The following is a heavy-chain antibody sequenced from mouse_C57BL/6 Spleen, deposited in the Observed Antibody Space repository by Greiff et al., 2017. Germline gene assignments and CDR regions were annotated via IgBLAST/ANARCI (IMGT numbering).Heavy chain of an antibody. CDR3: ARRGSYDGYYEDY. V-gene: IGHV1-22*01. CDR2: INPNNGGT. Sequence: LKQSGPELVKPGASVKMSCKASGYTFTDYNMHWVKQSHGKSLEWIGYINPNNGGTSYNQKFKGKATLTVNKSSSTAYMELRSLTSEDSAVYYCARRGSYDGYYEDYWGQGTTLTVSS. D-gene: IGHD2-3*01. J-gene: IGHJ2*01. CDR1: GYTFTDYN.